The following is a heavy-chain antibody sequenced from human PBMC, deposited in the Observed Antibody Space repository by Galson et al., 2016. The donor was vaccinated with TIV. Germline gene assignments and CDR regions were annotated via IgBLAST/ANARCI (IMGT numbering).Heavy chain of an antibody. Sequence: SVKVSCKVSGHTLTDLSIHWVRQPPGRGLEWMGGFDPAHAETIYARRFQGRVTLTEDTSTNTAYMELSSLTSEDTAIYYCATLQAIPVGATGDFWGQGTIVTVSP. CDR1: GHTLTDLS. J-gene: IGHJ4*02. V-gene: IGHV1-24*01. D-gene: IGHD6-19*01. CDR2: FDPAHAET. CDR3: ATLQAIPVGATGDF.